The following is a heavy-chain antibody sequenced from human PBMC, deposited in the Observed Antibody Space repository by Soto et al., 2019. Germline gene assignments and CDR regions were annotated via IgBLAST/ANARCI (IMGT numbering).Heavy chain of an antibody. V-gene: IGHV4-39*07. CDR1: GGSISSGGYY. Sequence: SETLSLTCTVSGGSISSGGYYWSWIRQPPGKGLEWIGEINHSGSTNYNPSLKSRVTISVHTSKNQFSLKLSSVTAADTAVYYCARARKGSGSDYYYHYGMDVWGQGTTVTVSS. J-gene: IGHJ6*02. D-gene: IGHD3-3*01. CDR2: INHSGST. CDR3: ARARKGSGSDYYYHYGMDV.